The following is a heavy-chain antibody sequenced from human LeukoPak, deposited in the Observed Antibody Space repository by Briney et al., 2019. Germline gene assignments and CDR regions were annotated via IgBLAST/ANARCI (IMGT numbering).Heavy chain of an antibody. D-gene: IGHD6-13*01. CDR2: ISYDGSNK. Sequence: PGGSLRLSCTASGFTFSSYAMHWVRQARGKGLEWVGVISYDGSNKYYADSVKGRLTISKDKSRNTLYLQMNSLRAEDTAVYYCARDLAAAGTSLGYYYYGMDVWGQGTTVTVSS. CDR1: GFTFSSYA. V-gene: IGHV3-30-3*01. J-gene: IGHJ6*02. CDR3: ARDLAAAGTSLGYYYYGMDV.